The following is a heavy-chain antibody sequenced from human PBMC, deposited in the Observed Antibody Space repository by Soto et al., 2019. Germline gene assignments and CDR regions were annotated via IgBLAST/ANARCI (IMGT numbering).Heavy chain of an antibody. J-gene: IGHJ3*02. D-gene: IGHD1-1*01. CDR1: GGSISGYY. Sequence: PSETLSLTCTVSGGSISGYYCSWVRQPPGKGLEFIGYIHYSGSTNYNPSLKSRVTTSVDTSKNQCSLKLSSVTAADTAVYYCARMNQLAPKRNAFDIWGQGTMVTVSS. V-gene: IGHV4-59*01. CDR3: ARMNQLAPKRNAFDI. CDR2: IHYSGST.